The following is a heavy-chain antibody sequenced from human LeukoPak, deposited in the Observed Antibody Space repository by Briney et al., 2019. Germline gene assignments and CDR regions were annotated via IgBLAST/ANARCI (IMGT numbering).Heavy chain of an antibody. CDR3: ARGSALGIVVVPAAHG. J-gene: IGHJ4*02. V-gene: IGHV1-8*01. Sequence: SVNVSCTASGYTFTSYDINWVRQASGQGLEWMGWMNPNSGNTGYAQKFQGRVTMTRNTSISTAYMELSSLRSEDTAVYYCARGSALGIVVVPAAHGWGQGTLVTVSS. CDR1: GYTFTSYD. D-gene: IGHD2-2*03. CDR2: MNPNSGNT.